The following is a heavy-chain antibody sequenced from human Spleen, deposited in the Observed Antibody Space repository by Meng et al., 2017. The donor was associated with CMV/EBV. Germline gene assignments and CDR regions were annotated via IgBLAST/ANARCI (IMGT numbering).Heavy chain of an antibody. Sequence: SCKASGYTFTRYYMHWVRQAPGQGLEWMGIINPSGGSTSYAQKFQGRVTMTRDTSTSTVYMELSSLRSEDTAVYYCARVVGTYFDYWGQGTLVTVSS. V-gene: IGHV1-46*01. CDR2: INPSGGST. D-gene: IGHD1-26*01. CDR3: ARVVGTYFDY. CDR1: GYTFTRYY. J-gene: IGHJ4*02.